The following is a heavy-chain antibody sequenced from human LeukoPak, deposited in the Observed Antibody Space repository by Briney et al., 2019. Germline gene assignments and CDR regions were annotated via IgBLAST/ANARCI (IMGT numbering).Heavy chain of an antibody. V-gene: IGHV4-59*12. CDR1: GVSITSYY. CDR2: IYYSGSI. D-gene: IGHD2-15*01. CDR3: ASLGYCSGGSCYGDAFDI. J-gene: IGHJ3*02. Sequence: SETLSLTCTVSGVSITSYYWSWIRQPPGKGLEWIGYIYYSGSINYNPSLKSRVTMSVDTSKNHLSLKLSSVTAADTAVYYCASLGYCSGGSCYGDAFDIWGQGTMVTVSS.